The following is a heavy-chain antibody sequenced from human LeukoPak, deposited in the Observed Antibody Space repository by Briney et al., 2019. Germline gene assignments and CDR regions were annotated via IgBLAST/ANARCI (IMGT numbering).Heavy chain of an antibody. D-gene: IGHD1-1*01. J-gene: IGHJ4*02. Sequence: SETLSLTCTVSGASIRSYYWSWIRQPPGKGLEWIAYVHYSAITNYNPSLTSRVSISVDTSKSQFSLSLSSVTAADTAVYYCARRGNSWNDFDSWGQGTLVTVSS. V-gene: IGHV4-59*08. CDR1: GASIRSYY. CDR3: ARRGNSWNDFDS. CDR2: VHYSAIT.